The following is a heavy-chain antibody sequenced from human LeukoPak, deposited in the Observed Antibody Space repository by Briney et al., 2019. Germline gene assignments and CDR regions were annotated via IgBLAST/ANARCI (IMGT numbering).Heavy chain of an antibody. Sequence: PSETLSLTCTVSVDSISSYYWSWIRQPPGKGLEWIGYIYYSGSTNYTPSLKSRVTISVDTSKNQFSLKLSSVTAADTAVYYCARVEGYCSSTSCYELIDYWGQGTLVTVSS. D-gene: IGHD2-2*01. J-gene: IGHJ4*02. CDR2: IYYSGST. V-gene: IGHV4-59*01. CDR1: VDSISSYY. CDR3: ARVEGYCSSTSCYELIDY.